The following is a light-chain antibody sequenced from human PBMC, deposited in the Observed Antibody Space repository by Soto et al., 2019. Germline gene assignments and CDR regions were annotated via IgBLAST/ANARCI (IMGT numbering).Light chain of an antibody. CDR1: QSVSSN. Sequence: IVITQSPATLSVSPGERATLSCRASQSVSSNLAWYQQKPGQAPRLLIYGASTRATGIPARFRGSGSGTEFTLTISSLQSEDFAVYYCQQYNNWPPLTFGGGTKVDIK. CDR2: GAS. J-gene: IGKJ4*01. CDR3: QQYNNWPPLT. V-gene: IGKV3-15*01.